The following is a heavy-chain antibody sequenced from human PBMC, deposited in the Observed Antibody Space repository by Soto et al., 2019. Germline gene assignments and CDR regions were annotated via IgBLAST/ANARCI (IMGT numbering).Heavy chain of an antibody. CDR2: IYYSGST. Sequence: QLQLQESGPGLVKPSETLSLTCTVSGGSISSSSYYWGWIRQPPGKGLEWIGSIYYSGSTYYNPSLKSRVTIPVDTSKNQFSLKLSSVTAADTAVYYCARPNSGYDFYFDYWGQGTLVTVSS. D-gene: IGHD5-12*01. V-gene: IGHV4-39*01. CDR1: GGSISSSSYY. CDR3: ARPNSGYDFYFDY. J-gene: IGHJ4*02.